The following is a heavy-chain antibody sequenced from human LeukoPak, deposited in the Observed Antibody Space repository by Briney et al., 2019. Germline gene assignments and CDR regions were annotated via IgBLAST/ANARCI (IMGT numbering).Heavy chain of an antibody. V-gene: IGHV3-74*01. CDR1: GFTFSNYW. Sequence: SGGSLRLSCAASGFTFSNYWMHWVRHAPGKGLVWVSRTNSDESTTSHADSVKGRFTISRDNAKNTLFLQLNSLRVEDTAVYYCGRGNYYGVDIWGQGTTVTVSS. J-gene: IGHJ6*02. CDR2: TNSDESTT. CDR3: GRGNYYGVDI.